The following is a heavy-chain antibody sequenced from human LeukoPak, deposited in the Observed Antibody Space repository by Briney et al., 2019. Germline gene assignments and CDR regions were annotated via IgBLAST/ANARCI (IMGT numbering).Heavy chain of an antibody. CDR1: GASISGYY. D-gene: IGHD1-26*01. CDR2: IYYSGST. V-gene: IGHV4-59*01. Sequence: PSETLSLTCSVSGASISGYYWTWIRQPPGKGLEWIGYIYYSGSTSYNPSLRSRVTISVDTSKNQFSLKVSSVTAADTAVYYCARGGGSYYYWGQGTLGTVSS. CDR3: ARGGGSYYY. J-gene: IGHJ4*02.